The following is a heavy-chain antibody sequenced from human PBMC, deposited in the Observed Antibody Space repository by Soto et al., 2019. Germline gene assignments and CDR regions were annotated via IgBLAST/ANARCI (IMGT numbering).Heavy chain of an antibody. Sequence: SETLSLTCTVSGGSISSGDYHWSWIRQPPGKGLEWIGYIYHSGSPYHNPSLKSRITISVDPSKNQFYLKLRSVTAADTAVYYCAREGRYDSPHECCGQGTLVTFCS. V-gene: IGHV4-30-4*01. D-gene: IGHD5-12*01. CDR3: AREGRYDSPHEC. J-gene: IGHJ4*02. CDR1: GGSISSGDYH. CDR2: IYHSGSP.